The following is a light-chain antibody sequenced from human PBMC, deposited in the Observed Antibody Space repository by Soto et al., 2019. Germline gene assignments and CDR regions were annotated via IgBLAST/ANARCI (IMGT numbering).Light chain of an antibody. J-gene: IGKJ1*01. CDR3: QQYGSSPT. V-gene: IGKV3-20*01. CDR2: DAS. CDR1: QSVRSSY. Sequence: EIVLTQSPGTLSLSPGERVTISCRASQSVRSSYLAWYQQKPGQSPRLLIYDASNRATGIPDRFSGSGSGTDFILAISRLEPEDFALYYCQQYGSSPTFGQGTKVEIK.